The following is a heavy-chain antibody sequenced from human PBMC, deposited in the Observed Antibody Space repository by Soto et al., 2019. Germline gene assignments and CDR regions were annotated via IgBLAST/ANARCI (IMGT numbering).Heavy chain of an antibody. D-gene: IGHD4-17*01. V-gene: IGHV4-61*01. CDR3: ARTTAVPNTLRSRYFFDY. CDR2: VYYSGTT. J-gene: IGHJ4*02. Sequence: SETLSLTCSVSGGSVSNRTYYWSWIRQPPGKRLEWIGYVYYSGTTNYNPSLKSRVTISVDLSKNQFSLRLSSVTTADTALYYCARTTAVPNTLRSRYFFDYWGQGTLVTVS. CDR1: GGSVSNRTYY.